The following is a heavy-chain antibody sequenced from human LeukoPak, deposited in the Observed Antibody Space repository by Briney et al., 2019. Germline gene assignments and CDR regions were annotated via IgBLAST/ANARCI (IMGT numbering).Heavy chain of an antibody. Sequence: PGGSLRLSCAASGFTFSSYSMNWVRQAPGKGLEWVSYISSSGSTIYYADSVKGRFTISRDNAKNSLYLQMNSLRAEDTAVYYCARASGSYPMWYYMDVWGKGTTVTISS. D-gene: IGHD1-26*01. CDR1: GFTFSSYS. J-gene: IGHJ6*03. CDR2: ISSSGSTI. CDR3: ARASGSYPMWYYMDV. V-gene: IGHV3-48*04.